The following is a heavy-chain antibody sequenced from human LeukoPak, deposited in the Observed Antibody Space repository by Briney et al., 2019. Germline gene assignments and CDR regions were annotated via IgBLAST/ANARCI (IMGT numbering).Heavy chain of an antibody. CDR2: INHTGST. CDR3: ARPRLLYGSGPILV. Sequence: SESLSLTCAVYGGSFSGYYWSWIRQPPGKGLEWIGEINHTGSTNYNPSLKSRVAISVDTSKNQFSLNLTSVTAADTAVYHCARPRLLYGSGPILVWGQGNLVTVSS. D-gene: IGHD3-10*01. J-gene: IGHJ4*02. CDR1: GGSFSGYY. V-gene: IGHV4-34*01.